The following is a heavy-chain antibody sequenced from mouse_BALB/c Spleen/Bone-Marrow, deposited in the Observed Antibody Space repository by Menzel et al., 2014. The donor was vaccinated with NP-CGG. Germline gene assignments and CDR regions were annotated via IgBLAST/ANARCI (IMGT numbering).Heavy chain of an antibody. CDR1: GFNIKDTY. D-gene: IGHD2-1*01. V-gene: IGHV14-3*02. CDR2: IDSANGYT. J-gene: IGHJ2*01. CDR3: ARYRYGNFYC. Sequence: EAQLQQSGAELVQPGASVKLSCTASGFNIKDTYIYWVKQRPEQGLERIGRIDSANGYTEYDPKFQGNATITAETSSNPASLHPSNLTSEYAAGYLFARYRYGNFYCWVLGSTLTGSS.